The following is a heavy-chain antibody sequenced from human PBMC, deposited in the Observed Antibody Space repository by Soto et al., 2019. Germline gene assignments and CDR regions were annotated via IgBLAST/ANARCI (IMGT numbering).Heavy chain of an antibody. Sequence: GGALRLSCAASGFTFSDYYMSWIRQAPGKGLEWVSYISSSSSYTNYADSVKGRFTISRDNAKNSLYLQMNSLRAEDTAVYYCASGGSELYYSMDVWGQGTTVTVSS. CDR1: GFTFSDYY. CDR3: ASGGSELYYSMDV. D-gene: IGHD3-10*01. CDR2: ISSSSSYT. V-gene: IGHV3-11*06. J-gene: IGHJ6*02.